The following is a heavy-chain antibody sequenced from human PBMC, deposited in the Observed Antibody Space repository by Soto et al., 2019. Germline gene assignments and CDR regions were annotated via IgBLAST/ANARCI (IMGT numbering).Heavy chain of an antibody. CDR1: GGSFSGYY. CDR3: ARAEVPQWFTKGYYGMDV. Sequence: PSETLSLTCAVYGGSFSGYYWSWIRQPPGKGLEWIGEINHSGSTNYNPSLKSRVTISVDTSKSQLSLRLSSVTAADTAVYYCARAEVPQWFTKGYYGMDVWGQGTTVTVSS. J-gene: IGHJ6*02. V-gene: IGHV4-34*01. D-gene: IGHD2-8*01. CDR2: INHSGST.